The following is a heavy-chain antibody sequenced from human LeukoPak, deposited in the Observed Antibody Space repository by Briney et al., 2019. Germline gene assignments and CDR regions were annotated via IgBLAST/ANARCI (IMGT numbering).Heavy chain of an antibody. D-gene: IGHD4-17*01. CDR3: ARVGDTTDRDYYYGMDV. CDR1: GGTFIIYA. V-gene: IGHV1-69*13. CDR2: IIPIFGTA. Sequence: ASVTVSFKASGGTFIIYAISWVRQAPGQGHGWMGGIIPIFGTANYAQKFQGRVTITADESTSTAYMELSSLRSEDTAVYYCARVGDTTDRDYYYGMDVWGQGTTVTVSS. J-gene: IGHJ6*02.